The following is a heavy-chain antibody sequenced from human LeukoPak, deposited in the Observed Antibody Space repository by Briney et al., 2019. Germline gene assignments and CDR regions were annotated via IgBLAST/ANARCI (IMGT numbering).Heavy chain of an antibody. V-gene: IGHV3-23*01. CDR1: GFTFSSYA. Sequence: GGSLRLSCAASGFTFSSYAMSWVRQAPGKGLEWVSAISGSGDSTYYGASVKGRFTISRDNAKNSLYLQMNSLRAEDTAVYYCARDIAGNRNREIDFWGQGTLVTVSS. J-gene: IGHJ4*02. D-gene: IGHD1-14*01. CDR2: ISGSGDST. CDR3: ARDIAGNRNREIDF.